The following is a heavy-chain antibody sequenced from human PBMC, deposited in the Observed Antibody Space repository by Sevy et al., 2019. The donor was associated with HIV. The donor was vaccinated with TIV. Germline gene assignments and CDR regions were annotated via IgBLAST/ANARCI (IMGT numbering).Heavy chain of an antibody. V-gene: IGHV4-34*01. J-gene: IGHJ4*02. D-gene: IGHD4-17*01. CDR2: IDHSGNT. CDR1: GGSLSGNY. Sequence: WETLSLTCAVFGGSLSGNYWNWIHQSPGKGLEWIGEIDHSGNTNYNPSLKSRVTISVDTSQNQLSLKLSSVTAADTAVYYCARSTVYGIGYYFDYWGQGTLVTVSS. CDR3: ARSTVYGIGYYFDY.